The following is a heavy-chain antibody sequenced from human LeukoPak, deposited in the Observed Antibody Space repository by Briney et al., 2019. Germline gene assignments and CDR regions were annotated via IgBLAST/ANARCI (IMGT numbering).Heavy chain of an antibody. V-gene: IGHV3-23*01. J-gene: IGHJ4*02. CDR1: GFTFSSYA. Sequence: GGSLRLSCAASGFTFSSYAMSWVRQAPGKGLEWVSAISGSGGSTYYADSVKGRFTISRDNSKNTLCLQMNSLRAEDTAVYYCAKVGYSSGWYAQYYFDYWGQGTLVTVSS. D-gene: IGHD6-19*01. CDR3: AKVGYSSGWYAQYYFDY. CDR2: ISGSGGST.